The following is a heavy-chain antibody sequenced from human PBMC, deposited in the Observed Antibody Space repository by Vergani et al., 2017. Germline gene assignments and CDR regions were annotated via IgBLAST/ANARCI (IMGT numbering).Heavy chain of an antibody. D-gene: IGHD4-17*01. CDR3: ARANPEDYGDYAMGDY. J-gene: IGHJ4*02. CDR1: GYTFTGYY. CDR2: INPNSGGT. Sequence: QVQLVQSGAEVKKPGASVKVSCKASGYTFTGYYMHWVRQAPGQGLEWMGWINPNSGGTNYAQKFQGRVTMTRDTSISTAYMELSRLRSDDTAVYYCARANPEDYGDYAMGDYWGQGTLVTVSS. V-gene: IGHV1-2*02.